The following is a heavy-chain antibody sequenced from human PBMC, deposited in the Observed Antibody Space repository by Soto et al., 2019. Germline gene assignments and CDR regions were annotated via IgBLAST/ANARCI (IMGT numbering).Heavy chain of an antibody. CDR2: IYYSGGT. Sequence: QVQLQESGPGLVKPSQTLSLTCTVSGGSISSSGYYWSWIRQHPEKGLEWIGNIYYSGGTYYNPSIKMRLTISIDTSNNQSSLKLSSATAADTAIYYCARAAYCDYGRLDWFDPWGQGTLVTVSS. CDR3: ARAAYCDYGRLDWFDP. D-gene: IGHD4-17*01. V-gene: IGHV4-31*03. J-gene: IGHJ5*02. CDR1: GGSISSSGYY.